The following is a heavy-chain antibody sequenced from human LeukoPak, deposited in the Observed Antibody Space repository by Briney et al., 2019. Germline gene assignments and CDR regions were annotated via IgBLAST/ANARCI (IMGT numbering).Heavy chain of an antibody. Sequence: GALRLSCAASGFTFSDYYMSWIRQAPGKGLEWVSYISSSGSTIYYADSVKGRFTISRDNAKNSLYLQMNSLRAEDTAVYYCARADNWKSAYYYYYMDVWSKGTTVTVSS. CDR2: ISSSGSTI. J-gene: IGHJ6*03. D-gene: IGHD1-20*01. CDR1: GFTFSDYY. CDR3: ARADNWKSAYYYYYMDV. V-gene: IGHV3-11*01.